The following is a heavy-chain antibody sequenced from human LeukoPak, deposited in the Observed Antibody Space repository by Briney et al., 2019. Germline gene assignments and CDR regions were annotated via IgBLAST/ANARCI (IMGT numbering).Heavy chain of an antibody. V-gene: IGHV1-2*02. CDR3: ARGIRYYDFWSGYPGVHYYYMDV. J-gene: IGHJ6*03. Sequence: ASVKVSCKASGYTFTGYYMHWVRQAPGQGLEWMGWINPNSGGTNYAQKFQGRVTMTEDTSTDTAYMELSSLRSEDTAVYYCARGIRYYDFWSGYPGVHYYYMDVWGKGTTVTVSS. CDR2: INPNSGGT. D-gene: IGHD3-3*01. CDR1: GYTFTGYY.